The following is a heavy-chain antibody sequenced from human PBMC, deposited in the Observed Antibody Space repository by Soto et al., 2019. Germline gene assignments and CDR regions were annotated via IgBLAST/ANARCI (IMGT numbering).Heavy chain of an antibody. CDR3: ARSLRYYYDSSGYYHTDPYDI. J-gene: IGHJ3*02. V-gene: IGHV1-46*01. D-gene: IGHD3-22*01. CDR2: INPSGGST. CDR1: GYTFTSYY. Sequence: ASVKVSCKASGYTFTSYYMHWVRQAPGQGLEWMGIINPSGGSTSYAQKFQGRVTMTRDTSTSTVYMELSSLRSEDTAVYYCARSLRYYYDSSGYYHTDPYDIWGQGTMVTVSS.